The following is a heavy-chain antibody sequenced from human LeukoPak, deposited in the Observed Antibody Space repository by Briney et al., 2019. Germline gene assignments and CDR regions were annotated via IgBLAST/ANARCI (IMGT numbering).Heavy chain of an antibody. CDR2: IWYDGSNK. CDR3: ARDLSGIAVAGTLNYYYYGMDV. Sequence: GGSLRLSCAASGFTFSSYTIHWVRQPPGKGLEWVAVIWYDGSNKYYADSVKGRFTISRDNSKNTLYLQMNSLRAEDTAVYYCARDLSGIAVAGTLNYYYYGMDVWGQGTTVTVSS. D-gene: IGHD6-19*01. CDR1: GFTFSSYT. V-gene: IGHV3-33*08. J-gene: IGHJ6*02.